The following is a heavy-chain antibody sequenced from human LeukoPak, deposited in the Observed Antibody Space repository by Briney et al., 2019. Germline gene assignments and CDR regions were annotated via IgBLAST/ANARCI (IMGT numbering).Heavy chain of an antibody. D-gene: IGHD3-3*01. J-gene: IGHJ4*02. CDR1: GFTFSDFW. V-gene: IGHV3-74*01. CDR2: INSGGTVT. Sequence: GGSLRLSCAASGFTFSDFWMHWVRQAPGKGLVWVSRINSGGTVTNYADSVKGRFTISRDNSKNTLYLQMNSLRAEDTAVYYCAKDITIFGVDPYYFDYWGQGTLVTVSS. CDR3: AKDITIFGVDPYYFDY.